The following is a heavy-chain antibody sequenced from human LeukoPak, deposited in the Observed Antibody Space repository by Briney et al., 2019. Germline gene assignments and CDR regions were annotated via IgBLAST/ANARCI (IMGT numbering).Heavy chain of an antibody. CDR3: ARGRYYDILTGYYSYFDY. Sequence: SVKVSFKASGGTFSSYTISWVRQAPGQGLEWLGGIIPIFGTANYAQKLQGRVTITTDESTSTAYMELSSLRSEDTAVYYCARGRYYDILTGYYSYFDYWGQGTPVTVSS. D-gene: IGHD3-9*01. CDR2: IIPIFGTA. CDR1: GGTFSSYT. J-gene: IGHJ4*02. V-gene: IGHV1-69*05.